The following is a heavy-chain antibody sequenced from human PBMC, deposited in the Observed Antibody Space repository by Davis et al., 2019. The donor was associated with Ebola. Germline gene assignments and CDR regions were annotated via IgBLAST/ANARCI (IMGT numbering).Heavy chain of an antibody. Sequence: PGGALGRSCAASGFTFSSYRMSWVRQAPGKGLEWVSYISSSSSTIYYADSVKGRFTISRDNAKNSLYLQMNSLRAEDTAVYYCARSSIAARPGYYYGMDVWGQGTTVTVSS. CDR1: GFTFSSYR. D-gene: IGHD6-6*01. J-gene: IGHJ6*02. CDR3: ARSSIAARPGYYYGMDV. V-gene: IGHV3-48*01. CDR2: ISSSSSTI.